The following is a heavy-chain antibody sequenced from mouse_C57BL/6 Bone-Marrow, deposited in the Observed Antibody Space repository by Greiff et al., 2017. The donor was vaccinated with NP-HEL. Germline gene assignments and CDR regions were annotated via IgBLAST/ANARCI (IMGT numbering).Heavy chain of an antibody. J-gene: IGHJ4*01. D-gene: IGHD3-2*02. CDR1: GYTFTSYW. CDR2: IYPGSGST. V-gene: IGHV1-55*01. Sequence: VQRVESGAELVKPGASVKMSCKASGYTFTSYWITWVKQRPGQGLEWIGDIYPGSGSTNYNEKFKSKATLTVDTSSSTAYMQLSSLTSEDSAVYYCARGQLRPFMDYWGQGTSVTVSS. CDR3: ARGQLRPFMDY.